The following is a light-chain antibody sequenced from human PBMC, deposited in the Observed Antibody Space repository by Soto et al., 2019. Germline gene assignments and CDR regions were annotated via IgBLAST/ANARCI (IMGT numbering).Light chain of an antibody. CDR3: SSYTTSDTWV. J-gene: IGLJ3*02. V-gene: IGLV2-8*01. CDR1: SSDVGGYDY. Sequence: QSALTQPPSASGSPGQSVTISCTGTSSDVGGYDYVSWYQQEPGKAPKVMIYEVSQRPSGVPDRYSGSKSGNTAFLTVSGLQADDEAVYYCSSYTTSDTWVFGGGTKLTVL. CDR2: EVS.